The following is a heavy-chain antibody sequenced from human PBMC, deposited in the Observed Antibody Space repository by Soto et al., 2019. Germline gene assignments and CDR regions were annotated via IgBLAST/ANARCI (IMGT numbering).Heavy chain of an antibody. J-gene: IGHJ6*02. Sequence: PSETLSLTCTVSGGTISSYYWSWIRQPPGKGLEWIGYIYYSGSTNYNPSLKSRVTILVDTSKNQFSLKLSSVTAADTAVYYCARDNYGSGSYYTYYSYYYGMDVWGQGTTVTVSS. V-gene: IGHV4-59*01. CDR1: GGTISSYY. CDR3: ARDNYGSGSYYTYYSYYYGMDV. D-gene: IGHD3-10*01. CDR2: IYYSGST.